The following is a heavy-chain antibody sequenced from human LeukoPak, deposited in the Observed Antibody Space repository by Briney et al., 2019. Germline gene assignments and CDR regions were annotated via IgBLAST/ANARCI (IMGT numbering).Heavy chain of an antibody. Sequence: GGSLRLSCAASGFTFSTYWMSWVRQAPGKGLEWVANIKQDGSENYYVDSVKGRFTISRDNAKNSLNLQMNSLRAEDTAMYYCASTRCTGTSCYLPILDWGQGILVTVSS. CDR2: IKQDGSEN. D-gene: IGHD2-2*01. J-gene: IGHJ4*02. V-gene: IGHV3-7*01. CDR1: GFTFSTYW. CDR3: ASTRCTGTSCYLPILD.